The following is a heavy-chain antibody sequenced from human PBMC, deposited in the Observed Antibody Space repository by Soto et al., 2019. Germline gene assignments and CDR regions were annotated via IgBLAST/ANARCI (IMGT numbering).Heavy chain of an antibody. V-gene: IGHV1-18*01. D-gene: IGHD2-21*01. J-gene: IGHJ6*02. CDR3: ARDFGGEGNWYYYGMDA. CDR2: ISAYNGNT. Sequence: ASVKVSCKASGYTFTGYGISWVRQAPGQGLEWMGWISAYNGNTNYAQKLQGRVTMTTDTSTSTAYMELRSLRSDDTAVYYCARDFGGEGNWYYYGMDAWGQGTTVTVSS. CDR1: GYTFTGYG.